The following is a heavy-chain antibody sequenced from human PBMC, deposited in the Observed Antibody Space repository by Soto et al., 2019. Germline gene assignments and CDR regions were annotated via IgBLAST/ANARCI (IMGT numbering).Heavy chain of an antibody. V-gene: IGHV6-1*01. CDR1: GDSVSSNSAA. CDR2: TYYRSKWYN. Sequence: PSQTLSLTCAISGDSVSSNSAAWNWIRQSPSRGLEWLGRTYYRSKWYNDYAVSVKSRITINPDTSKNQFSLQLNSVTPEDTAVYYCASDTHRCSGGSCYSFDTWGQGTLVTVSS. D-gene: IGHD2-15*01. J-gene: IGHJ5*02. CDR3: ASDTHRCSGGSCYSFDT.